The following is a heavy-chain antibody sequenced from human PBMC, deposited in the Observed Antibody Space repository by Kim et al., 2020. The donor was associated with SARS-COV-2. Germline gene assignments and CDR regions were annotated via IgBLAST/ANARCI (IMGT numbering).Heavy chain of an antibody. J-gene: IGHJ4*02. Sequence: SVKVSCKASGGTFSSYAISWVRQAPGQGLEWMGRIIPILGIANYAQKFQGRVTITADKSTSTAYMELSSLRSEDTAVYYCASHSSSSGIDYWGQGTLVTVSS. V-gene: IGHV1-69*04. CDR1: GGTFSSYA. D-gene: IGHD6-6*01. CDR3: ASHSSSSGIDY. CDR2: IIPILGIA.